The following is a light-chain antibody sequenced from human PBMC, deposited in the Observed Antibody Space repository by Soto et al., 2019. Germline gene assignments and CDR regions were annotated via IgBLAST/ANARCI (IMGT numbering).Light chain of an antibody. J-gene: IGKJ2*01. CDR1: QSVSSN. CDR3: QQYNNWPPIT. CDR2: GAS. V-gene: IGKV3-15*01. Sequence: ETVMTQSPATLSVSPGERATLSCRASQSVSSNLAWYQQRPGQAPRLLIYGASTRATGVPARFSGSGSGTEFTLTISSLQSEDFAVYYCQQYNNWPPITFGQGTKLEIK.